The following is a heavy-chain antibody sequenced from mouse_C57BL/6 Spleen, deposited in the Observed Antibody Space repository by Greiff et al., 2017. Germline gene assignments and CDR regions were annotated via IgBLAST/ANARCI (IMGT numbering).Heavy chain of an antibody. Sequence: VQLQQSGPELVKPGASVKISCKASGYTFTDYYMNWVKQSHGKSLEWIGDINPNNGGTSYNQKFKGKATLTVDKSSSTAYMALRSLTSEDSAVYYCARTGWDGVRFAYWGQGTLVTVSA. CDR1: GYTFTDYY. CDR2: INPNNGGT. CDR3: ARTGWDGVRFAY. J-gene: IGHJ3*01. V-gene: IGHV1-26*01. D-gene: IGHD4-1*01.